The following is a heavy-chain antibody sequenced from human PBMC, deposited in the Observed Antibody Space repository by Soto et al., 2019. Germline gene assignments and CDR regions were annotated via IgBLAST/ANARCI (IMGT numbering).Heavy chain of an antibody. CDR1: GGTFSSYT. J-gene: IGHJ4*02. D-gene: IGHD3-10*01. CDR2: IIPILGIA. Sequence: QVQLVQSGAEVKKPGSSVKVSCKASGGTFSSYTISWVRQAPGQGLEWMGRIIPILGIANYAQKFQGRVTITADKSTSSAYMELSSLRSEDTAVYYCARDRGDGYNNYWGQGTLVTVSS. V-gene: IGHV1-69*08. CDR3: ARDRGDGYNNY.